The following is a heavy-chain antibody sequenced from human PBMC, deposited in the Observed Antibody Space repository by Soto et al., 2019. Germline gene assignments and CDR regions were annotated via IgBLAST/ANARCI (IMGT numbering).Heavy chain of an antibody. J-gene: IGHJ4*02. V-gene: IGHV1-18*01. D-gene: IGHD6-13*01. Sequence: GASVKVSCKASGYTFTSYGISWVRQAPGQGLEWMGWISAYNGNANYAQKLQGRVTMTTDTSTSTAYMELRSLRSDDTAVYYCARSGTSSWHLYFDYWGQGTLVTVSS. CDR1: GYTFTSYG. CDR3: ARSGTSSWHLYFDY. CDR2: ISAYNGNA.